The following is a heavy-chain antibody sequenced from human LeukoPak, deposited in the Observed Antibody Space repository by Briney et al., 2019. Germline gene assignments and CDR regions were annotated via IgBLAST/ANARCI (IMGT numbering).Heavy chain of an antibody. J-gene: IGHJ4*02. CDR2: IYYSGST. D-gene: IGHD3-22*01. Sequence: SETLSLTCTVSGGSISSYYWSWIRQPPGKGLEWIGYIYYSGSTNYNPSLKSRVTISVDTSKNQFSLKLSSVTAADTAVYYCARYYDSSGYYHYYYFDYWGQGTLVTVYS. V-gene: IGHV4-59*01. CDR3: ARYYDSSGYYHYYYFDY. CDR1: GGSISSYY.